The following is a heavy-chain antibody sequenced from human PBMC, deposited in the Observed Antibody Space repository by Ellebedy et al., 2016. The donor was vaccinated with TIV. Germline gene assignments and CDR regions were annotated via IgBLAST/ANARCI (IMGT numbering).Heavy chain of an antibody. J-gene: IGHJ5*02. Sequence: SETLSLTXTVHGGSFLGYYWSWIRQSPGKGLQWIGEINPSGGTNYTTSLKSRLTMSIDTSKRQISLKLSSVTAADTAVYYCARAYEGTDSPWGQGTLVTVSS. V-gene: IGHV4-34*01. D-gene: IGHD3-22*01. CDR1: GGSFLGYY. CDR2: INPSGGT. CDR3: ARAYEGTDSP.